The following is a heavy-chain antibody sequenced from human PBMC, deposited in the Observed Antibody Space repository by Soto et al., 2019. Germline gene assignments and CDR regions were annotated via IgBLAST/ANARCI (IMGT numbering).Heavy chain of an antibody. V-gene: IGHV1-69*13. CDR1: RVAFSKFI. Sequence: SVKVSCKASRVAFSKFIVTWVRQAPGLGLEWVGGIIPIFGTANYAQKFQGGVTITADESTSTSYMEVNNLRSEDTAVYYCAKVRYSSPMGYYYGMDVWGQGTTVTVSS. D-gene: IGHD6-19*01. CDR2: IIPIFGTA. CDR3: AKVRYSSPMGYYYGMDV. J-gene: IGHJ6*02.